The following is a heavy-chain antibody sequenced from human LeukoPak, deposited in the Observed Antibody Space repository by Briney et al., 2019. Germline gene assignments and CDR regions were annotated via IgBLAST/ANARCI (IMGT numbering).Heavy chain of an antibody. CDR2: ISYTGTYI. V-gene: IGHV3-21*04. CDR1: RFRFSTFP. D-gene: IGHD1-26*01. J-gene: IGHJ4*02. Sequence: PGRSLRLSCAASRFRFSTFPMGWVRQAPGKGLEWVSSISYTGTYIYYADSVKGRFTISRDNAQNSLYLQMNSLRAEDTAIYYCVRDRGTYRPIDYWGQGTLVTVSS. CDR3: VRDRGTYRPIDY.